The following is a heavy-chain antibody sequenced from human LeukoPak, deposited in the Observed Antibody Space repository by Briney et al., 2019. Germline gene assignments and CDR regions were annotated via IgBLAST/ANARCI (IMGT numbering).Heavy chain of an antibody. Sequence: PSETLSLTCTVSGGSISSYYWSWIRQPPGKGLEWIGYIYYSGSTNYNPSLKSRVTISVDTSKNQFSLKLSSVTAADTAVYYRARLPGILWFGDRWFDPWGQGTLVTVSS. CDR3: ARLPGILWFGDRWFDP. CDR1: GGSISSYY. J-gene: IGHJ5*02. V-gene: IGHV4-59*01. CDR2: IYYSGST. D-gene: IGHD3-10*01.